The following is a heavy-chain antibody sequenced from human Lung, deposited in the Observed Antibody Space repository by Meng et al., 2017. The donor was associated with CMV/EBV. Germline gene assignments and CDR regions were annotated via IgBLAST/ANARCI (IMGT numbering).Heavy chain of an antibody. CDR2: IHSSGST. D-gene: IGHD3-10*01. Sequence: QVPPQESGPGLVKPSQTLSLTCTVSGGSISSGGYYWSWIRQHPGKGLEWIGYIHSSGSTYYNPSLRSRLTISVDTSKNQFSLKLSSVTAADTAVYYCARASYGSGSPLGESWFDPWGQGTLVTVSS. V-gene: IGHV4-31*03. J-gene: IGHJ5*02. CDR1: GGSISSGGYY. CDR3: ARASYGSGSPLGESWFDP.